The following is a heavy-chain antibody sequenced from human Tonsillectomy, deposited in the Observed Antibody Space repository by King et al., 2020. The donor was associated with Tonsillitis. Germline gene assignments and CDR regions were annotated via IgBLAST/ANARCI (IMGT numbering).Heavy chain of an antibody. J-gene: IGHJ4*02. V-gene: IGHV3-74*03. D-gene: IGHD1-26*01. CDR2: INSDGSST. CDR3: SRPVGATTNFDY. CDR1: GFTASSYS. Sequence: VQLVESGGGLVQPGGSLRLSCAASGFTASSYSMHWVRQAPGKGLMWVSGINSDGSSTKYADSVKGRFTISRDNAKNTLYLQMNSLTAEDTAVYYCSRPVGATTNFDYWGQGTLVTVSS.